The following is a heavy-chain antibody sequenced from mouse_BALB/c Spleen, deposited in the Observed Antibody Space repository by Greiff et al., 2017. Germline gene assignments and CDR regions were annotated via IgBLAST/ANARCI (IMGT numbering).Heavy chain of an antibody. J-gene: IGHJ4*01. CDR3: APTGTEDAMDY. CDR2: IDPANGNT. D-gene: IGHD4-1*02. CDR1: GFNIKDTY. V-gene: IGHV14-3*02. Sequence: VQLQQSGAELVKPGASVKLSCTASGFNIKDTYMHWVKQRPEQGLEWIGRIDPANGNTKYDPKFQGKATITADTSSNTAYLQLSSLTSEDTAVYYCAPTGTEDAMDYWGQGTSVTVSS.